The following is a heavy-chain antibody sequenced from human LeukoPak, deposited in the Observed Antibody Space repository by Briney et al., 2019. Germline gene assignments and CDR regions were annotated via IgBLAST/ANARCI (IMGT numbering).Heavy chain of an antibody. J-gene: IGHJ3*02. CDR2: IYYSGST. V-gene: IGHV4-59*08. CDR3: ARLSITMIRAFDI. CDR1: GGSLSSYY. D-gene: IGHD3-22*01. Sequence: SETLSLTCTVSGGSLSSYYWSWIRQPPGKGLEWIGYIYYSGSTNYNPSLKSQVTISVDTSKNQFSLKLSSVTAADTAVYYCARLSITMIRAFDIWGQGTMVTVSS.